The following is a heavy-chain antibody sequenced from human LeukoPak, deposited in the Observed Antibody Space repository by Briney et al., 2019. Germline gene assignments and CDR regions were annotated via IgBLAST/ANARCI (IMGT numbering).Heavy chain of an antibody. CDR2: ISAYNGNT. CDR3: ARDLIAAAGTGYFQH. Sequence: GASVKVSCKASGYTFTSYGISWVRQAPGQGLEWMGWISAYNGNTNYAQKLQGRVTMTTDTSTSTAYMELRSLRSDDTAVYYCARDLIAAAGTGYFQHWGQGTLVTVSS. J-gene: IGHJ1*01. V-gene: IGHV1-18*01. CDR1: GYTFTSYG. D-gene: IGHD6-13*01.